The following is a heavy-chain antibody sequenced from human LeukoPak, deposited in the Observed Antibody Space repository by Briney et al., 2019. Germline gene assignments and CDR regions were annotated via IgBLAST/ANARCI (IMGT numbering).Heavy chain of an antibody. J-gene: IGHJ6*02. CDR2: IKSETDGGTA. CDR1: GFTFNNAW. D-gene: IGHD6-6*01. Sequence: GGSLRLSCAASGFTFNNAWMSWVRQAPGKGLEWVGRIKSETDGGTADHAAPVKGRFTISRDDSKNTLYLQMNSLKTEDTAVYYCTTSIVWGQGTTVTVSS. V-gene: IGHV3-15*01. CDR3: TTSIV.